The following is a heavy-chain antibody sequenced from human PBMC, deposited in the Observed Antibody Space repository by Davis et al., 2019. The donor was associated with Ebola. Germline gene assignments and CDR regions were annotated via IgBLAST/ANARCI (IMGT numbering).Heavy chain of an antibody. CDR3: ARMRELVSPTFDY. CDR1: GYSFPNYW. CDR2: IYAGDSDT. V-gene: IGHV5-51*01. D-gene: IGHD1-26*01. Sequence: GESLKTPRKGSGYSFPNYWIGWVRQMPGKGPEWMGIIYAGDSDTRYSPSFQGQVTISADKSISTAYLQWSSLRASDTAIYYCARMRELVSPTFDYWGQGTLVTVSS. J-gene: IGHJ4*02.